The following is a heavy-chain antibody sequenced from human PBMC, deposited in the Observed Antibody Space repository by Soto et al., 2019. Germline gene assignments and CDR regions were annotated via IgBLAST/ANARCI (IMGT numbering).Heavy chain of an antibody. V-gene: IGHV1-69*13. D-gene: IGHD2-2*02. CDR1: GGTFSSYA. Sequence: SVKVSCKASGGTFSSYAISWVRQAPGQGLEWMGGIIPIFGTAKYAQKFQGRVTITADESTSTAYMELSSLRSEDTAVYYCARDTRKGYCSSTSCYTLWFDPWGQGTLVTVSS. CDR2: IIPIFGTA. CDR3: ARDTRKGYCSSTSCYTLWFDP. J-gene: IGHJ5*02.